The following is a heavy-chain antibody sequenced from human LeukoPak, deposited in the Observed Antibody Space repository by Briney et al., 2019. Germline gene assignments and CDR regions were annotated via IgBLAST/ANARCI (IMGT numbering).Heavy chain of an antibody. J-gene: IGHJ4*02. D-gene: IGHD2-15*01. Sequence: SETLSLTCTVSGGSMTDYYWSWIRQPPGRELEWIGYIYYSGTTYYNPSLKSRVTMSVDTSKNQFSLKLSSVTAADTAVYYCASFGPCSGGSCRDLYNDEISARGGSWFDYWGQGALVTVSS. CDR3: ASFGPCSGGSCRDLYNDEISARGGSWFDY. CDR1: GGSMTDYY. CDR2: IYYSGTT. V-gene: IGHV4-59*12.